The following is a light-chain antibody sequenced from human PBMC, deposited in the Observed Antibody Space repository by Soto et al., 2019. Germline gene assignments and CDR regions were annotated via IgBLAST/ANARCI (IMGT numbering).Light chain of an antibody. V-gene: IGKV1-5*03. Sequence: DIQMTQSPSTLSASVGDRVTLTCRASQSLNSELAWYQQKPGKAPNLLMYQASSLKGGVPSRFTGTGSGTEFTFTISSLQPGDSATHYCQQYHDYPPTFGGGTKVEIK. CDR1: QSLNSE. J-gene: IGKJ4*01. CDR2: QAS. CDR3: QQYHDYPPT.